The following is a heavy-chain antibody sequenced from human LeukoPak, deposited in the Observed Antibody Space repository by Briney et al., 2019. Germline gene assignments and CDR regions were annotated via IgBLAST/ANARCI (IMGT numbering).Heavy chain of an antibody. D-gene: IGHD3-3*01. CDR1: GGSFSGYY. CDR2: INHSGST. Sequence: SETLSLSCAVHGGSFSGYYWRWIRKPPRKGLEWIGEINHSGSTNYNPSPQCRVTISAATSKKQSSLKLNRVTAADTTVFYCARARRYAFWSGKSLTTYNWFDPWGQGTLVTVSS. CDR3: ARARRYAFWSGKSLTTYNWFDP. J-gene: IGHJ5*02. V-gene: IGHV4-34*01.